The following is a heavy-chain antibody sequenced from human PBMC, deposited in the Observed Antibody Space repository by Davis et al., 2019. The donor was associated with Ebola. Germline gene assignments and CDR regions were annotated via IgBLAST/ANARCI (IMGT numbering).Heavy chain of an antibody. V-gene: IGHV1-18*01. CDR2: ISTYYDNT. J-gene: IGHJ4*02. CDR1: GYTFTNYG. CDR3: ARAQFPTTSDH. D-gene: IGHD1-1*01. Sequence: AASVKVSCKASGYTFTNYGINWVRQPPGQGLEWMGWISTYYDNTNYAQNVQGRVTMTTDTSTSTAYMEVGSLRSDDTAVYYCARAQFPTTSDHWGQGTLVTVYS.